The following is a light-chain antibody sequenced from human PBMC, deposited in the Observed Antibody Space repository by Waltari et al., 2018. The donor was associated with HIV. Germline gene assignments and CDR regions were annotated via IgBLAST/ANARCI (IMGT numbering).Light chain of an antibody. J-gene: IGLJ2*01. CDR1: ALSMQY. V-gene: IGLV3-25*03. CDR3: QSTDRSGSYII. Sequence: SYELTQPPSLSVSPGQTARITCSGDALSMQYGYWYQQKPGQAHVLVIYKDSERSSGIPERFSGSSSGTTVTLTISGAQAEHEAAYFCQSTDRSGSYIIFGGGTKLTVL. CDR2: KDS.